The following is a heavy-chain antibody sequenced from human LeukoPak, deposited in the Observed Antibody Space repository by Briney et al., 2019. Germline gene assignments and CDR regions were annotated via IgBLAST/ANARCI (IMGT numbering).Heavy chain of an antibody. D-gene: IGHD6-13*01. Sequence: SETLSLTCTVSGGSISSSSYYWGWIRQPPGKGLEWIGSIYYSGSTYYNPSLKSRVTISVDRSRNQFSLKLSSVTAADTAVYSCARVGQQQDEKYNWFDPWGQGTLVTVSS. CDR3: ARVGQQQDEKYNWFDP. V-gene: IGHV4-39*07. J-gene: IGHJ5*02. CDR2: IYYSGST. CDR1: GGSISSSSYY.